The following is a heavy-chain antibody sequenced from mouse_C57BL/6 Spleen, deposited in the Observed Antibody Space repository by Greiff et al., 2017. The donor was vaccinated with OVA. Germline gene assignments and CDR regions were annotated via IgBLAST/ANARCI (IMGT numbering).Heavy chain of an antibody. Sequence: VQLQQPGAELVKPGASVKLSCKASGYTFTSYWMQWVKQRPGQGLEWIGEIDPSDSYTNYNQKFKGKATLTVDTSSSTAYMQLSSLTSEDSAVYYCASLYYGSSPLAYWGQGTLVTVSA. CDR1: GYTFTSYW. J-gene: IGHJ3*01. D-gene: IGHD1-1*01. V-gene: IGHV1-50*01. CDR3: ASLYYGSSPLAY. CDR2: IDPSDSYT.